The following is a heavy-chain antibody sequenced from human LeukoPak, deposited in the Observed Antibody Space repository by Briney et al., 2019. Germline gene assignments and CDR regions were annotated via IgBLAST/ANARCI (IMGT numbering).Heavy chain of an antibody. CDR2: ISWNSGSI. V-gene: IGHV3-9*01. D-gene: IGHD3-10*01. Sequence: GRSLRLSCAASGFTFDDYAMHWVQHAPGKGLEWVSGISWNSGSIGYADSVKGRFTISRDNAKNSLYLQMNSLRAEDTALYYCAKAYGSGGGYYYYGMDVWGQGTTVTVSS. CDR1: GFTFDDYA. J-gene: IGHJ6*02. CDR3: AKAYGSGGGYYYYGMDV.